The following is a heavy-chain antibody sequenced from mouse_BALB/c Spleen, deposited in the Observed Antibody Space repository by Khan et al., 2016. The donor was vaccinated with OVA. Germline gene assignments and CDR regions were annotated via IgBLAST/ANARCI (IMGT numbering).Heavy chain of an antibody. D-gene: IGHD2-10*01. CDR2: INTYTGEP. V-gene: IGHV9-3-1*01. CDR3: ARPPYLSYTLDY. CDR1: GYTFTNYG. Sequence: QIQLVQSGPELKKPGETVKISCKASGYTFTNYGLNWVKQSPGKALKWMGWINTYTGEPTYADDFKGRFAFSLETSASTAYLQINNLKNEDTATYFCARPPYLSYTLDYWGQGTSVTVSS. J-gene: IGHJ4*01.